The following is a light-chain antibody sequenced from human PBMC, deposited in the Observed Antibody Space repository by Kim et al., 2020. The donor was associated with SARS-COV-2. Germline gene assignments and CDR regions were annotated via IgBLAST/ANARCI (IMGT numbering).Light chain of an antibody. CDR3: CSYAGSSTLV. CDR2: EVS. Sequence: QSALTQPASVSGSPGQSITISCTGTSSDVGNYNLVSWYQQHPGKAPKLMIDEVSKRPSGVSNRFSGSKSANTASLTISGLQAEDEADYYCCSYAGSSTLVFGGGTQLTVL. J-gene: IGLJ2*01. V-gene: IGLV2-23*02. CDR1: SSDVGNYNL.